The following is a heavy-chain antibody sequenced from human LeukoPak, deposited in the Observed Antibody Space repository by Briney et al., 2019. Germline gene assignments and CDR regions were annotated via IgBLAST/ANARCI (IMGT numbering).Heavy chain of an antibody. V-gene: IGHV3-30*01. Sequence: GGSLRLSCAASGSFSGHLLHWVCQAPGKGLEWVAGMSYDGGEKYYADSVRGRFAISRDNSKNTVYLEMNSLRPEDAAVYYCAREGDRHFTFDYWGRGTLVTVSS. CDR3: AREGDRHFTFDY. CDR2: MSYDGGEK. J-gene: IGHJ4*02. CDR1: GSFSGHL. D-gene: IGHD2/OR15-2a*01.